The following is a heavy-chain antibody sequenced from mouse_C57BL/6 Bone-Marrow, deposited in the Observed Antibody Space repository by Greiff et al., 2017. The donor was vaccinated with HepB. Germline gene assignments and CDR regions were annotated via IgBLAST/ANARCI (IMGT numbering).Heavy chain of an antibody. V-gene: IGHV5-6*02. Sequence: EVMLVESGGDLVKPGGSLKLSCAASGFTFSSYGMSWVRQTPDKRLEWVATISSGGSYTYYPDSVKGRFTISRDNAKNTLYLQMSSLKSEDTAMYYCAREALMDYWGQGTSVTVSS. CDR1: GFTFSSYG. CDR2: ISSGGSYT. J-gene: IGHJ4*01. CDR3: AREALMDY.